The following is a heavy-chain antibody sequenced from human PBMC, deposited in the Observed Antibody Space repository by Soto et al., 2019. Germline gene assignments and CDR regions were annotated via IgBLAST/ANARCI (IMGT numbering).Heavy chain of an antibody. CDR2: TIPLYPRT. J-gene: IGHJ6*02. V-gene: IGHV1-69*01. D-gene: IGHD1-1*01. CDR3: ARGREDTTRIDYYGMDV. CDR1: GGTFRNHA. Sequence: QVQLVQSGAEVKKPGSSVKISCKTSGGTFRNHAFNWVRQAPGQGLEWVGGTIPLYPRTNYAQKFQGRVTIAADESATTIHLQLSRLPSDYTAIYYSARGREDTTRIDYYGMDVLGQGTTVSVSS.